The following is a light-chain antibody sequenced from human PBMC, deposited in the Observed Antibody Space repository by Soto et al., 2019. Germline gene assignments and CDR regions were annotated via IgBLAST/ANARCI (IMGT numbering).Light chain of an antibody. V-gene: IGLV1-44*01. CDR2: SNN. Sequence: QSVLTQPPSASGTPGQRVTISCSGSSSNIGSNTVNWYQQLPGTAPKFLIYSNNQRPSGVPDRFSGSKSGTSASLAISGLQSEDEADYYCAAWDDGLNGHVVFGGGTQLTVL. CDR1: SSNIGSNT. CDR3: AAWDDGLNGHVV. J-gene: IGLJ2*01.